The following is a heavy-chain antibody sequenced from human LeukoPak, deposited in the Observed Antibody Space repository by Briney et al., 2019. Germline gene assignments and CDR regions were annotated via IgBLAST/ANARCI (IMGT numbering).Heavy chain of an antibody. CDR1: GGTFSSYA. J-gene: IGHJ6*03. D-gene: IGHD3-3*01. CDR3: ASHDFRSGYYYYYMDV. CDR2: IIPIFGTA. Sequence: SVKVSCKASGGTFSSYAISWLRQAPGQGLEWMGGIIPIFGTANYAQKFQGRVTITTDESTSTAYMELSSLRSEDTAVYYCASHDFRSGYYYYYMDVWGKGTTVTVSS. V-gene: IGHV1-69*05.